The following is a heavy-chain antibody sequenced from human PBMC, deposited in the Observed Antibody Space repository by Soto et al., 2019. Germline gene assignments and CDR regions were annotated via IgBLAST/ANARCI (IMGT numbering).Heavy chain of an antibody. CDR3: ARDKITGLFDY. CDR1: GGSFSGYY. Sequence: QVQLQQWGAGLLKPSETLSLTCAVYGGSFSGYYWTWIRQPPGTGLEWIGEINHSGSTNYNPSAKRRVTISVETSKTQFSLKLTSVTAADTAVYYCARDKITGLFDYWGQGTLFTVSS. CDR2: INHSGST. D-gene: IGHD2-8*02. J-gene: IGHJ4*02. V-gene: IGHV4-34*01.